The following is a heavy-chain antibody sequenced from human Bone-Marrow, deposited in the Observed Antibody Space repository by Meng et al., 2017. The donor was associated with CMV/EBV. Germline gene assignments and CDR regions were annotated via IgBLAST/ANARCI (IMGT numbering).Heavy chain of an antibody. J-gene: IGHJ4*02. V-gene: IGHV3-30-3*01. Sequence: GGSLRLSCAASGFTFSSYWMHWVRQAPGKGLEWVAVISYDGSIKYYADSVKGRFTISRDNSKNTLYLQMNGLRAEDTAVYYCARDLLECSYWGQGTLVTVSS. D-gene: IGHD3-3*01. CDR1: GFTFSSYW. CDR2: ISYDGSIK. CDR3: ARDLLECSY.